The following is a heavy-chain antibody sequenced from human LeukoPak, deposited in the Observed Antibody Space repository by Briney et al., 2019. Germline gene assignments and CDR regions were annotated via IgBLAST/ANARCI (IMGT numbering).Heavy chain of an antibody. D-gene: IGHD2-2*01. CDR1: GGSFSGYY. CDR3: ARGPRRVQIVPAAIHY. Sequence: PSETLSLTCAVFGGSFSGYYWSWIRQPPGKGLEWIGEINHSGSTNYNPSLKSRVTISVDTSKNQFSLKLSSVTAADTAVYYCARGPRRVQIVPAAIHYWGQGTLVTVSS. V-gene: IGHV4-34*01. CDR2: INHSGST. J-gene: IGHJ4*02.